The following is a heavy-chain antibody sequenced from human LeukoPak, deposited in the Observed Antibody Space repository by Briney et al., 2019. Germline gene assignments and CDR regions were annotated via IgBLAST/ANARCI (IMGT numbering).Heavy chain of an antibody. Sequence: SQTLSLTCSVSGGSITNYYWSWIRQSPGKGLEWIGFIYNTGRTNYNPSLQSRVTMSIDTSKNQFSLKLSSVTAADTAVYYCARQGELAIDYWGQGTLVTVSS. CDR3: ARQGELAIDY. D-gene: IGHD1-26*01. CDR2: IYNTGRT. J-gene: IGHJ4*02. V-gene: IGHV4-59*08. CDR1: GGSITNYY.